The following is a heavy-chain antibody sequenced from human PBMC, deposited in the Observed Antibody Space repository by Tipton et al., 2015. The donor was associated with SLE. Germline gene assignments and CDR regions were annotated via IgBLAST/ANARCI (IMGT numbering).Heavy chain of an antibody. J-gene: IGHJ4*02. V-gene: IGHV4-31*03. CDR2: IYYTGTT. CDR1: GGSIRTGGYY. D-gene: IGHD2-21*01. CDR3: ARDSCGGDCSILDY. Sequence: TLSLTCTVSGGSIRTGGYYWSWIRQLPGKGLEWIGYIYYTGTTYYNPSLRGRLTISVDTSRNQFSLKLTSVTAADTAVYYCARDSCGGDCSILDYWGRGTLVTVSS.